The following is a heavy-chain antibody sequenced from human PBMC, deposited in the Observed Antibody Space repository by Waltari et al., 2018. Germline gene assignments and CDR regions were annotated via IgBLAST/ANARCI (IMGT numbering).Heavy chain of an antibody. D-gene: IGHD2-8*02. CDR3: ALRSCTGECYASYVY. CDR1: GYTFTDYH. V-gene: IGHV1-2*04. CDR2: INPKSGGT. Sequence: QVQLVQSGAEVTKPGASVKVSCKPYGYTFTDYHIHWVRQAPGQGLEWMGWINPKSGGTYYAQTFQGWVTMTRDTSTSTVYMELSSLKSDDTAMYYCALRSCTGECYASYVYWGQGSLVTVSS. J-gene: IGHJ4*02.